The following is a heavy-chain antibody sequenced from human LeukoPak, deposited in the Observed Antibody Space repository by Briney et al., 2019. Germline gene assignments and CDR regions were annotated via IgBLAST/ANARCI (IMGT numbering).Heavy chain of an antibody. V-gene: IGHV4-59*08. CDR2: IYYSGST. D-gene: IGHD1-26*01. CDR3: ARGGEGAHYS. Sequence: SETLSLTCTVSGGSISSYYWSWIRQPPGKGLEWIGDIYYSGSTNYNPSLKSRVTISVDTSKNQFSLKLRSVTAADTAVYYWARGGEGAHYSWGQGTLVTVSS. CDR1: GGSISSYY. J-gene: IGHJ4*02.